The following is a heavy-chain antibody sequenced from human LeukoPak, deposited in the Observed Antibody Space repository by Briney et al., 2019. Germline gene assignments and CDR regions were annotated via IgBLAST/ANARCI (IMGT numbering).Heavy chain of an antibody. D-gene: IGHD6-13*01. CDR3: ARGGSSSWYDDYYYYMDV. J-gene: IGHJ6*03. Sequence: KVSCKASGYTFTSYWIGWVRQMPGKGLEWMGIIYPGDSDTRYSPSFQGQVTISADKFISTAYLQWSSLKASDTAMYYCARGGSSSWYDDYYYYMDVWGKGTTVTVSS. CDR1: GYTFTSYW. CDR2: IYPGDSDT. V-gene: IGHV5-51*01.